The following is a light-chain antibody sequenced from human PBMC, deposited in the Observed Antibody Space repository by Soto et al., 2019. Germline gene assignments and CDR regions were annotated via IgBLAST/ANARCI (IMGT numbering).Light chain of an antibody. V-gene: IGLV1-47*01. CDR3: AAWDDSLSAVV. CDR1: SSNIGTNY. J-gene: IGLJ2*01. CDR2: RNN. Sequence: QSVLTQPPSASGTPGQSVTISCSGSSSNIGTNYVYWYKQLPATAPKLLIYRNNQRPSGVPDRFSGSKSGTSGSLAISGLRSEDEADYYCAAWDDSLSAVVFGGGTKLTVL.